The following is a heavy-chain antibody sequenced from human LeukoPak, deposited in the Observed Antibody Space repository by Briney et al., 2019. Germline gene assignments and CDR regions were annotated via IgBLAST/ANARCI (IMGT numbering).Heavy chain of an antibody. CDR2: ISAYNGNT. D-gene: IGHD4-17*01. V-gene: IGHV1-18*01. CDR3: AREYYGDYEGIFDY. Sequence: ASVKVSCKASGYTFTSYGISWVRQAPGQGLEWMGWISAYNGNTNYAQKLQGRVTMTTDTSTSTAYMELRSRRSDDTAVYYCAREYYGDYEGIFDYWGQGTLVTVSS. CDR1: GYTFTSYG. J-gene: IGHJ4*02.